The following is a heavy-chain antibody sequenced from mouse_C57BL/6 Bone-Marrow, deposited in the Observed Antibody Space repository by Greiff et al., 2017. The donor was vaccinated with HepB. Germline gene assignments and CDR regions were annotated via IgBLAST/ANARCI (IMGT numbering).Heavy chain of an antibody. CDR2: ISYDGSN. V-gene: IGHV3-6*01. CDR3: ARGGGGY. Sequence: EVKLMESGPGLVKPSQSLSLTCSVTGYSITSGYYWNWIRQFPGNKLEWMGYISYDGSNNYNPSLKNRISITRDTSKNQFFMKLNSVTTEDTATYYGARGGGGYWGQGTTLTVSS. J-gene: IGHJ2*01. CDR1: GYSITSGYY.